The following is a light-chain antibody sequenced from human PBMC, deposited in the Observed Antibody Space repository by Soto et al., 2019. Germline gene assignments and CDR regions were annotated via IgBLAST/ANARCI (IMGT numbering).Light chain of an antibody. CDR1: RSNIGNNY. CDR2: DNN. V-gene: IGLV1-51*01. Sequence: QSVLTQPPSVSAAPGQKVPISCSGSRSNIGNNYVSWYQQLPGTAPKLLIYDNNKRPSGIPDRFSGSKSGTSASLAISGLQSEDEADYYCAVWDATLNGHVVFGGGTKLTVL. CDR3: AVWDATLNGHVV. J-gene: IGLJ2*01.